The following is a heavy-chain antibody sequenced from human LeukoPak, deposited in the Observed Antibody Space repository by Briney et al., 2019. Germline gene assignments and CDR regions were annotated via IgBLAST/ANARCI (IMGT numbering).Heavy chain of an antibody. CDR1: GFSFSNYE. Sequence: GGSLRLSCAASGFSFSNYEMNWVRQAPGQGLEWISYITASSTTIYYADSVKGRFTISRDNAKNSLYLQMNGLRGEDTAVYYCAKGPVGRGHFNWFDPWGQGTLVTVSS. J-gene: IGHJ5*02. CDR3: AKGPVGRGHFNWFDP. D-gene: IGHD5-12*01. V-gene: IGHV3-48*03. CDR2: ITASSTTI.